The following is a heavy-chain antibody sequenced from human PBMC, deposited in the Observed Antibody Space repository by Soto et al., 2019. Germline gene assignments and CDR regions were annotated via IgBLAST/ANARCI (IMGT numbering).Heavy chain of an antibody. J-gene: IGHJ6*02. CDR3: ARDDQRLLWGMDG. CDR2: IYYSGST. V-gene: IGHV4-31*03. CDR1: GGSISSGGYY. Sequence: QVQLQESGPGLVKPSQTLSLTCTVSGGSISSGGYYWSWIRQHPGKGLEWIGYIYYSGSTYYNPSLRSRITVSGDPARHQVSLAPSSGTGADTAVYYCARDDQRLLWGMDGWGQGTTVTVSS. D-gene: IGHD2-2*01.